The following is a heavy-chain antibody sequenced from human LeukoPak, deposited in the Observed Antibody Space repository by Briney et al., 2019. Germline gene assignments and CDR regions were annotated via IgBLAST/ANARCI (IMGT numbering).Heavy chain of an antibody. CDR3: ARVDQLPPYYYNMDV. J-gene: IGHJ6*03. CDR1: GYSISIGYY. V-gene: IGHV4-38-2*02. CDR2: FYHSVST. Sequence: PSETLSLTCTLSGYSISIGYYWDWIGQPPGKGLEWIGRFYHSVSTYRNPYPKSRATIPVDRSKNQFSLKLNSVTAADTAVYYCARVDQLPPYYYNMDVWGKGTTVTVS. D-gene: IGHD2-2*01.